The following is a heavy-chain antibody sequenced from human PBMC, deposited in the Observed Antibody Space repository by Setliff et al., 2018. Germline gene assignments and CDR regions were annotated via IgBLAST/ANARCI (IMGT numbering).Heavy chain of an antibody. D-gene: IGHD1-26*01. CDR2: ISVYNGNT. J-gene: IGHJ3*01. CDR1: GYTFTSSG. Sequence: EASVKVSCKASGYTFTSSGISWVRQAPGQGLEWMGWISVYNGNTNYGQKYQGRVAMTTDTSTNTVYMELRSLRSDDTAVYFCVREYSGGGLTWGQGTMVTVSS. CDR3: VREYSGGGLT. V-gene: IGHV1-18*01.